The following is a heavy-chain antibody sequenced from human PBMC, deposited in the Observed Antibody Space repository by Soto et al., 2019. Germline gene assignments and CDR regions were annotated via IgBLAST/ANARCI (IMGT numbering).Heavy chain of an antibody. CDR3: ARESSLLLPDSGKKIDP. J-gene: IGHJ5*01. CDR2: VTHSGTA. D-gene: IGHD3-10*01. Sequence: SETLSLTCAVSGGSIDSGAFSLSWIRQPPGKGLEWIGYVTHSGTAYSIPSLNGRLTLSVDSSQTQFSLKLTSVTAADTAVYYCARESSLLLPDSGKKIDPWGQGILVTVSS. CDR1: GGSIDSGAFS. V-gene: IGHV4-30-2*01.